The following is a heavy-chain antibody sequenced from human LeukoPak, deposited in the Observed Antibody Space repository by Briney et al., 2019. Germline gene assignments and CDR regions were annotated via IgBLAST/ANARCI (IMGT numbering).Heavy chain of an antibody. V-gene: IGHV3-23*01. D-gene: IGHD1-26*01. Sequence: GGSLRLSCAASGFTFSSSAMSWVRQVPGKGLEWVSGISASGGSTYYADSVRGRFTISRDNSKNTLYVQMNSLRDEDTAVYYSAKDQRWESPHYLDSWGQGTPVTVSS. J-gene: IGHJ4*02. CDR2: ISASGGST. CDR3: AKDQRWESPHYLDS. CDR1: GFTFSSSA.